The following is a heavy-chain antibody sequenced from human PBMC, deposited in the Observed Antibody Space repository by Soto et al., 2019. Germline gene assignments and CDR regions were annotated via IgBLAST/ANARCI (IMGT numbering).Heavy chain of an antibody. V-gene: IGHV1-18*04. J-gene: IGHJ6*02. CDR3: ARLEVYVDHYYYCYGMDV. D-gene: IGHD2-8*01. Sequence: ASVKVSCKASGYTFTSYGISWVRQAPGQGLEWMGWISAYNGNTNYAQKLQGRVTMTTDTSTSTAYMELRSLRSDDTAVYYCARLEVYVDHYYYCYGMDVWGQGTTVTVSS. CDR2: ISAYNGNT. CDR1: GYTFTSYG.